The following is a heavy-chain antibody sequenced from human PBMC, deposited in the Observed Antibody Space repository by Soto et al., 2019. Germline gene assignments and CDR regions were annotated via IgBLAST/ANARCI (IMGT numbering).Heavy chain of an antibody. CDR2: ISTENGKA. V-gene: IGHV1-18*01. CDR1: RSTIASNA. CDR3: ARRVEKVMCT. Sequence: APAEACSKAPRSTIASNASSSVRQGPGEGLEWMGWISTENGKANDPQNLQGRVTMTTDTSTSTAYMELRSLRSDGSAMYYCARRVEKVMCTWGQGTLVTGSS. J-gene: IGHJ5*02. D-gene: IGHD3-3*01.